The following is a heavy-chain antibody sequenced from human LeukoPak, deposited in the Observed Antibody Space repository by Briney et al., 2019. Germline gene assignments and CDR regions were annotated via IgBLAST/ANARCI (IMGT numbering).Heavy chain of an antibody. V-gene: IGHV3-11*06. Sequence: GGSLRLSCAASGFTFSDYYMSWIRQAPGKGLEWVSYISSGSSYTNYADSVKGRFTISRDNAKNSLYLQMNSLRAEDTAVYYCASTGSSGWNYFDYWGQGTLVTVSS. CDR3: ASTGSSGWNYFDY. J-gene: IGHJ4*02. CDR2: ISSGSSYT. CDR1: GFTFSDYY. D-gene: IGHD6-19*01.